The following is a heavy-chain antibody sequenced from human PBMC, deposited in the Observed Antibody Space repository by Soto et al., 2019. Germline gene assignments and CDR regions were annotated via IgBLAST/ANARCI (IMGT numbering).Heavy chain of an antibody. CDR3: ASGVATTRFDY. Sequence: QVQLVQSGAEVKKPGASVKVSCKASGYTFTSYYMHWVRQAPGQGLEWMGIINPSGGSTSYAQKFQGRVTMTRYTSTSTVYMELSSLRSEDTAVYYCASGVATTRFDYWGQGTLVTVSS. D-gene: IGHD5-12*01. J-gene: IGHJ4*02. V-gene: IGHV1-46*01. CDR2: INPSGGST. CDR1: GYTFTSYY.